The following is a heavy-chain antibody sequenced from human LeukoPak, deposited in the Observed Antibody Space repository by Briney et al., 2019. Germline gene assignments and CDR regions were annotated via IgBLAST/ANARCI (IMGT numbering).Heavy chain of an antibody. CDR2: IYYIGNT. CDR3: ARRGIQLWLPGWYFDL. J-gene: IGHJ2*01. CDR1: GGSISNYY. D-gene: IGHD5-18*01. Sequence: SETLSLTCTVSGGSISNYYWSWIRQPPGKGLEWIGYIYYIGNTNYNPSLKSRVTMSVDTSKNQFSLKLSSVTAADTAVYYCARRGIQLWLPGWYFDLWGRGTLVTVSS. V-gene: IGHV4-59*12.